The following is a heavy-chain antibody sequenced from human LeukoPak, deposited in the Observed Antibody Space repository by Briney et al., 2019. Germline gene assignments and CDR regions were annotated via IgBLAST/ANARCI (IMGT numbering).Heavy chain of an antibody. CDR3: ARDWYDY. V-gene: IGHV3-23*01. D-gene: IGHD6-13*01. CDR1: GFTFSNYA. J-gene: IGHJ4*02. Sequence: GGSLRLSCAASGFTFSNYAMRWVRQAPGKGLEWVSVIGGSGSYTYYADSVKGRFTISRDNSKDTLYLQMNSLRAEDTAVYYCARDWYDYWGQGTLVTVSS. CDR2: IGGSGSYT.